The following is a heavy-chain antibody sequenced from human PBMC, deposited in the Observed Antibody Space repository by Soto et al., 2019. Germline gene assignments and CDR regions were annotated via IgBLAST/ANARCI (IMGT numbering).Heavy chain of an antibody. CDR2: ISAYNGNT. D-gene: IGHD3-10*01. CDR1: GYSFTSYG. J-gene: IGHJ6*02. CDR3: AMDNGFGESDV. Sequence: QVQLVQSGAEVKKPGASVKVSCKASGYSFTSYGISWVRQAPGQGLEWMGWISAYNGNTNDAQKLQGRVTITTDTSTSTAYMEPRSLRSDGTAVYYCAMDNGFGESDVWGQATTVTVSS. V-gene: IGHV1-18*01.